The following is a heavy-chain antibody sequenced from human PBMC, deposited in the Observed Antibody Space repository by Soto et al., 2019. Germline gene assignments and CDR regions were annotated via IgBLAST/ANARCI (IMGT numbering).Heavy chain of an antibody. Sequence: PSETLSLTCDVSGDSISTSSYYWGWIRQPPGKGLEWIASIYYSGATYYNPSLQSRVTISVDTSNNHFSLTLSSLTAADTAVYFCARLAYSSYLQTWGQGSLVTVSS. CDR1: GDSISTSSYY. J-gene: IGHJ1*01. CDR3: ARLAYSSYLQT. V-gene: IGHV4-39*02. D-gene: IGHD6-13*01. CDR2: IYYSGAT.